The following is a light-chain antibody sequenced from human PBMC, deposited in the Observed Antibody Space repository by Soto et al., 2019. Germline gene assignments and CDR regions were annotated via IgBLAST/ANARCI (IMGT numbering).Light chain of an antibody. CDR2: SAS. CDR3: QQSFSVPIT. J-gene: IGKJ5*01. Sequence: DIQMTQSPSSLSASVGDRATITCRASQSIAGYLSWYQQRPGKAPKFLIYSASSLQRGVPSRFSGSGSGTDFSLTINGLQPEDFATYFCQQSFSVPITFGQGTRLEIK. V-gene: IGKV1-39*01. CDR1: QSIAGY.